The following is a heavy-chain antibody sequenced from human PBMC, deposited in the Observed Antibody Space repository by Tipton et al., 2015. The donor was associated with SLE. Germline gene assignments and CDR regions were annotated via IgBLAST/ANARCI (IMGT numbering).Heavy chain of an antibody. Sequence: LRLSCTVSGGSIFSYYWSWIRQPPGKGLEWIGYIYFSGSTNYNPSLRSRVTMSIDTPNNQFSLKLSSVTAADTAVYFCARDGGAAAESYNYYMDVWGRGTTVTVSS. J-gene: IGHJ6*03. CDR1: GGSIFSYY. CDR3: ARDGGAAAESYNYYMDV. V-gene: IGHV4-59*01. CDR2: IYFSGST. D-gene: IGHD6-13*01.